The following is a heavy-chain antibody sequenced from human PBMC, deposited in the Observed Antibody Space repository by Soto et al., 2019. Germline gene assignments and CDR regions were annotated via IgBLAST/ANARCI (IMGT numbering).Heavy chain of an antibody. CDR1: GLTVSSNY. V-gene: IGHV3-66*01. J-gene: IGHJ6*02. CDR3: AKDRAGSRWYSYYGMDV. D-gene: IGHD6-13*01. CDR2: IYSGGST. Sequence: PGGSLRLSCAASGLTVSSNYMSWVRQAPGKGLEWVSVIYSGGSTYYADSVKGRFIISRDDSKNTLFLQMNSLRAEDTAVYYCAKDRAGSRWYSYYGMDVWGQGTTVTVSS.